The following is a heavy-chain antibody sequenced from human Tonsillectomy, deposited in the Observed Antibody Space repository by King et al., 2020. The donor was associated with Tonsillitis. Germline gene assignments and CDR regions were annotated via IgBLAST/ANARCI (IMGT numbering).Heavy chain of an antibody. V-gene: IGHV3-9*01. Sequence: VQLVESGGGLVQPGRSLRLSCAASGFTFEDYAMHWVRQAPGKGLEWVSGISWNSGSIGYADSVKGRFTISRDNAKNSLYLEMNSLRAEDTALYYCAKDRGKYSSSSGFDYWGQGTLVTVSS. J-gene: IGHJ4*02. CDR1: GFTFEDYA. D-gene: IGHD6-6*01. CDR2: ISWNSGSI. CDR3: AKDRGKYSSSSGFDY.